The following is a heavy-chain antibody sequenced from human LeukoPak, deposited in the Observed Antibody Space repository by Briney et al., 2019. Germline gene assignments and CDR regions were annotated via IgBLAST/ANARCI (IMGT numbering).Heavy chain of an antibody. D-gene: IGHD3-10*01. CDR1: GFTVSSYY. CDR3: ARHFYGSGSHRYFDL. Sequence: GGSLRLSCAASGFTVSSYYMSWVRQAPGKGLEWVSVIYSGGTTHYADSVRGRFTISRDNSKNTLYLQMNSLRAEDTAVYYCARHFYGSGSHRYFDLWGRGTLVTVYS. J-gene: IGHJ2*01. V-gene: IGHV3-53*01. CDR2: IYSGGTT.